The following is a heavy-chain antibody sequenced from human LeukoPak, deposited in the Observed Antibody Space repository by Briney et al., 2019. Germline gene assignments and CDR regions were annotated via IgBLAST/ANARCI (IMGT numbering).Heavy chain of an antibody. CDR1: GFIFSNHF. J-gene: IGHJ4*02. V-gene: IGHV3-64*05. D-gene: IGHD3-9*01. CDR3: VKDLTGTWSFDY. Sequence: GGSLRLSCSTSGFIFSNHFMHWVRQAPGKGLEYVSSIGPNGASTLYADSVKDRFTISRDNSRNALYVQLTSLSLEDTALYYCVKDLTGTWSFDYWGQGTLVTVSS. CDR2: IGPNGAST.